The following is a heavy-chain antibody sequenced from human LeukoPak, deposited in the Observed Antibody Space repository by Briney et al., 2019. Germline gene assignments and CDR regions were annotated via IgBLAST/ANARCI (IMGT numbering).Heavy chain of an antibody. Sequence: PSGTLSLTCAVSGGSISSGGYYWSWIRQHPGKGLEWIGYIYYSGSTYYNPSLKSRVTISVDTSKNQFSLKLSSVTAADTAVYYCARVRSGFYGSDIGGDYWGQGTLVTVSS. D-gene: IGHD3-10*01. CDR3: ARVRSGFYGSDIGGDY. J-gene: IGHJ4*02. CDR2: IYYSGST. CDR1: GGSISSGGYY. V-gene: IGHV4-31*11.